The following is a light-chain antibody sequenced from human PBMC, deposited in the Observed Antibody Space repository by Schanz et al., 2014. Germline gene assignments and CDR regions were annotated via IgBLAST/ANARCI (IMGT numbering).Light chain of an antibody. V-gene: IGLV1-47*01. CDR2: RVD. Sequence: QSVLTQPPSASGTPGQSVTISCSGSSSNIGSNFVFWYQHVPGSAPKLLVYRVDQRPSGVPDRFSGSKSGTSASLAITGLQAEDEADYYCQSYDSSLSGVVFGGGTKLTVL. J-gene: IGLJ2*01. CDR1: SSNIGSNF. CDR3: QSYDSSLSGVV.